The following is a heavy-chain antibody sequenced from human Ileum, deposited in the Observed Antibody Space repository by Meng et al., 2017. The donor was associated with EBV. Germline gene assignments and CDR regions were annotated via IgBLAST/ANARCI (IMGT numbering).Heavy chain of an antibody. CDR1: GDSISSNNW. V-gene: IGHV4-4*02. J-gene: IGHJ4*02. Sequence: QWKESGPGLVKPSGTLSLTCAVSGDSISSNNWWSWVRQPPGKGLEWIGEIYHSGSTNYNPSFKSRVTMSVDKSKNQISLNLSSVTAADTAVYYCASGRDYAWHSWGRGTLVTVSS. CDR3: ASGRDYAWHS. D-gene: IGHD4-17*01. CDR2: IYHSGST.